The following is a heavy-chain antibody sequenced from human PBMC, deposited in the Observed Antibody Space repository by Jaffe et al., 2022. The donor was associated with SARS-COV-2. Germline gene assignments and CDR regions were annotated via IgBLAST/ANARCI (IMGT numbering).Heavy chain of an antibody. CDR2: IYWDDVK. V-gene: IGHV2-5*02. D-gene: IGHD3-3*01. Sequence: HITLKESGPTLVKPTQTLTLTCTFSGFSLSATGVGVGWIRQPPGKALEWLALIYWDDVKAYSPSLKNRLTITKDTPKNQVVLTMTNVDPVDTAAYFCAHSEWQLLIYWGQGALVTVSS. J-gene: IGHJ4*02. CDR1: GFSLSATGVG. CDR3: AHSEWQLLIY.